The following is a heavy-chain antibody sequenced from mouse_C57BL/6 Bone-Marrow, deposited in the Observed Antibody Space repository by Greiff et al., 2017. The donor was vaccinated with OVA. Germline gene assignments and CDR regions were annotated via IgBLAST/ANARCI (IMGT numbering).Heavy chain of an antibody. Sequence: QVQLKQPGAELVRPGSSVKLSCKASGYTFTSYWMHWVKQRPIQGLEWIGNIDPSDSETHYNQKFKDKATLTVDKSSSTAYMQLSSLTSEASSVYYCARNGETWPYFDYWGQGTTLTVSP. J-gene: IGHJ2*01. V-gene: IGHV1-52*01. CDR1: GYTFTSYW. CDR3: ARNGETWPYFDY. CDR2: IDPSDSET.